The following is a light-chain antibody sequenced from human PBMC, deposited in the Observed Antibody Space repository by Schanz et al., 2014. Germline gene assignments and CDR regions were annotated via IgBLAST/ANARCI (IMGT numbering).Light chain of an antibody. CDR1: QSLTSGY. CDR2: GAS. CDR3: QQYNNWPLT. Sequence: EIVLTQSPGTLSLSPGERGTLSCRASQSLTSGYLAWYQQKPGQAPRLLIYGASTRATGIPARFSGSGSGTEFTLTISSLQSEDFAVYYCQQYNNWPLTFGPGTKVDIK. V-gene: IGKV3-15*01. J-gene: IGKJ3*01.